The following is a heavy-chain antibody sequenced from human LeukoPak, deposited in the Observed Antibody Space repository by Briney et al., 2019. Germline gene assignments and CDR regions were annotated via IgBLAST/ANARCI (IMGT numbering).Heavy chain of an antibody. J-gene: IGHJ4*02. CDR3: ARDASGFFIGFDC. D-gene: IGHD3-10*01. CDR2: ISYSGST. CDR1: GGSISSYY. Sequence: PSETLSLTCTVSGGSISSYYWSWIRQPPGKGLEWIGSISYSGSTYYNPSLKSRVTISVDTSKNQFSLKLSSVTAADTADYYCARDASGFFIGFDCWGQGTLVAVSS. V-gene: IGHV4-59*05.